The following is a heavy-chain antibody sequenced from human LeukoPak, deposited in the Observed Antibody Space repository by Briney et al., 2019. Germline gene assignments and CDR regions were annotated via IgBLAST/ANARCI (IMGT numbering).Heavy chain of an antibody. Sequence: NPSETPSLTCAVYGGSFSGYYWSWIRQPPGEGLEWIGGIKHSGSTNYNTSHKRRVTISVDTSKHQFSLKLSSVTAADTAVYYCARGVYYGSGSYLGRGPDIDYWGQGTLVTVSS. D-gene: IGHD3-10*01. CDR1: GGSFSGYY. CDR2: IKHSGST. V-gene: IGHV4-34*01. J-gene: IGHJ4*02. CDR3: ARGVYYGSGSYLGRGPDIDY.